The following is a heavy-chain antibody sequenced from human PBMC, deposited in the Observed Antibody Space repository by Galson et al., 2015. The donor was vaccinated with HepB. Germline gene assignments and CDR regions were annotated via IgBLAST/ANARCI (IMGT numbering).Heavy chain of an antibody. V-gene: IGHV3-30*18. J-gene: IGHJ4*02. Sequence: SLRLSCAASGFTFSSYGMHWVRQAPGKGLEWVAVISYDGSNKYYADSVKGRFTISRDNSKNTLYLQMNSLRAEDTAVYYCAKDLHLEGSFFDYWGQGTLVTVSS. CDR2: ISYDGSNK. CDR1: GFTFSSYG. CDR3: AKDLHLEGSFFDY.